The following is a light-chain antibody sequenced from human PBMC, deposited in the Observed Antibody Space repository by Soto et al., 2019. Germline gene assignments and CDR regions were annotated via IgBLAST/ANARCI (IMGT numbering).Light chain of an antibody. J-gene: IGLJ1*01. CDR2: EVS. V-gene: IGLV2-8*01. Sequence: QSALTQPPSASGSPGQSVTISCTGTSSDVGDNYVSWYQEHIGNAPKLIIYEVSQRPSGVRDRFSVSKSGNTVSLSVSVLQTEDEADYYCSAYASSNNFVFGSGTKVTV. CDR3: SAYASSNNFV. CDR1: SSDVGDNY.